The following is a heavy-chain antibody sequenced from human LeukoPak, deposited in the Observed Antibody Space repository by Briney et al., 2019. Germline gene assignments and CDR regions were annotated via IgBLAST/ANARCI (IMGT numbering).Heavy chain of an antibody. V-gene: IGHV3-30*02. CDR3: AKDIGYTPLGY. CDR2: IRYDGSNK. CDR1: GFTFSSYG. Sequence: GGSLRLSCAASGFTFSSYGMHWVRQAPGKGLEWVAFIRYDGSNKYYAGSVKGRFTISRDNSKNTLYLQMNSLRAEDTAVYYCAKDIGYTPLGYWGQGTLVTVSS. J-gene: IGHJ4*02. D-gene: IGHD6-13*01.